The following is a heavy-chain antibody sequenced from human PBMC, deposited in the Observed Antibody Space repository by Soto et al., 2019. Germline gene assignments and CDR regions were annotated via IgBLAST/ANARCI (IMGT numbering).Heavy chain of an antibody. CDR1: CGSVSSGSYY. J-gene: IGHJ3*02. D-gene: IGHD2-2*01. CDR2: IYYSGST. V-gene: IGHV4-61*01. Sequence: SETLSLTCTVSCGSVSSGSYYWGWIRQPPGKGLEWIGYIYYSGSTNYNPSLKSRVTISVDKPKNQFSLKLSSVTAADTAVYYCARAGIGFVVVPAAPRDDAFDIWGQGTMVT. CDR3: ARAGIGFVVVPAAPRDDAFDI.